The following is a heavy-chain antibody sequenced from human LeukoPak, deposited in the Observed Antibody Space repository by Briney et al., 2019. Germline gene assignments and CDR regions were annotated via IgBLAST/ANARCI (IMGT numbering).Heavy chain of an antibody. CDR2: FDPEDGET. CDR3: AREGAVALKHFDL. Sequence: VASVKVSCKVSGYTLTELSMHWVRQAPGKGLEWMGGFDPEDGETIYAQKFQGRVTVTRDTSTNTVYMELSSLSSDDTAVYYCAREGAVALKHFDLWGQGTLVTVSS. D-gene: IGHD6-19*01. V-gene: IGHV1-24*01. CDR1: GYTLTELS. J-gene: IGHJ4*02.